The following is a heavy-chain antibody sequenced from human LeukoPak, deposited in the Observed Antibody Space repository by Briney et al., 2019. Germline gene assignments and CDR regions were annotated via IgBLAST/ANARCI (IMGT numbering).Heavy chain of an antibody. CDR3: ARDSYGGQNYFDY. Sequence: ASVKVSCKASGGTFSSYAISWVRQAPGQGLEWMGGIIPIFGTANYAQKFQGRVTIIADESTSTAYMELSSLRSEDTAVYYCARDSYGGQNYFDYWGQGTLVTVSS. D-gene: IGHD4-23*01. V-gene: IGHV1-69*13. CDR1: GGTFSSYA. CDR2: IIPIFGTA. J-gene: IGHJ4*02.